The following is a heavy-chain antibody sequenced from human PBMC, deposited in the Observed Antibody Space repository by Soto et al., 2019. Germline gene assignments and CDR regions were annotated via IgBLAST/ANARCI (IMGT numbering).Heavy chain of an antibody. CDR3: ARRDGYNYNFDY. D-gene: IGHD5-12*01. V-gene: IGHV4-39*01. CDR1: GGSISSSSYY. Sequence: QLQLQESGPGLVKPSETLSLTCTVSGGSISSSSYYWGWIRQPPGKGLEWIGSIYYSGSTYCNPSLKSRVTISVDTSKNQFSLKLSSVTAADTAVYYCARRDGYNYNFDYWGQGTLVTVSS. J-gene: IGHJ4*02. CDR2: IYYSGST.